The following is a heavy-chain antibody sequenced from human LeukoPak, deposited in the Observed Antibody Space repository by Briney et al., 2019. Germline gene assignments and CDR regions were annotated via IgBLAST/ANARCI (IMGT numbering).Heavy chain of an antibody. V-gene: IGHV4-59*01. CDR3: ARSEKVNTATGWFDP. CDR1: GGSISSYY. Sequence: SETLSLTCTVSGGSISSYYWSWIRQPPGKGLEWIGYIYYSGSTNYNPSLKSRVNIAVDTSKNHFSLRLTSVTAADTAVYYCARSEKVNTATGWFDPWGQGTLVTVSS. D-gene: IGHD5-18*01. J-gene: IGHJ5*02. CDR2: IYYSGST.